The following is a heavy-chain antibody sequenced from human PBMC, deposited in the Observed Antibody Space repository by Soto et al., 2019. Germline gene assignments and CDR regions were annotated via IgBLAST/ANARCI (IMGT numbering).Heavy chain of an antibody. J-gene: IGHJ6*03. CDR1: VFTVTSKH. CDR3: ARDDVHCSGGRCYGVPMDV. D-gene: IGHD2-15*01. CDR2: IQSGGST. V-gene: IGHV3-66*01. Sequence: DVQVVVSGGGWAHRGGSLTLSCGGCVFTVTSKHMSGVRQSPGKGREGVSLIQSGGSTFYGVSVKGRFSLSRDNSKNTVYLQMNSLRAEDTAVYYCARDDVHCSGGRCYGVPMDVWGKGTTVTVSS.